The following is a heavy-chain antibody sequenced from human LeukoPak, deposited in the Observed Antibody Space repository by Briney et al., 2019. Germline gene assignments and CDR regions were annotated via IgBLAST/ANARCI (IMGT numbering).Heavy chain of an antibody. CDR3: ARDYDSNGYYYESDY. CDR1: GYTFTSYG. Sequence: ASVKVSCKASGYTFTSYGISWVGQAPGQGLEWMGWISAYNGNTNYAQKLQGRVTMTTDTSTSTAYMELRSLRSDDTAVYYCARDYDSNGYYYESDYWGQGTLVTVSS. V-gene: IGHV1-18*01. D-gene: IGHD3-22*01. J-gene: IGHJ4*02. CDR2: ISAYNGNT.